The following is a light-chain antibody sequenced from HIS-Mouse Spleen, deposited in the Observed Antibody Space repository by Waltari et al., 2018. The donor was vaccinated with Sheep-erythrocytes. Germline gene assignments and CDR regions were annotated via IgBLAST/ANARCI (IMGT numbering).Light chain of an antibody. CDR2: QDS. CDR1: QLGDKY. CDR3: CSYAGSYTVV. Sequence: SYELTQPPSVSVSPGQTASIPCSGDQLGDKYACWYQQKPGQSPVLVIYQDSKRPSGIPERFSGSNSGNTATLTISGTQAMDEADYYCCSYAGSYTVVFGGGTKLTVL. V-gene: IGLV3-1*01. J-gene: IGLJ2*01.